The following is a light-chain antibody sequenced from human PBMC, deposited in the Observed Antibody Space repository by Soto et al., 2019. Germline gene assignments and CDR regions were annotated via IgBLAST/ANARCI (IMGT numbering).Light chain of an antibody. CDR3: QHSYSPPRRT. J-gene: IGKJ1*01. Sequence: DIQMTQSPSSLSASVGDRVTISCRASQSISTYLNWYQQKPGKAPKLLIYAASSLQSGVPSTFSGSGCGTDFTLTISSLQPEDFSPYYCQHSYSPPRRTFGQGTKVEIK. V-gene: IGKV1-39*01. CDR1: QSISTY. CDR2: AAS.